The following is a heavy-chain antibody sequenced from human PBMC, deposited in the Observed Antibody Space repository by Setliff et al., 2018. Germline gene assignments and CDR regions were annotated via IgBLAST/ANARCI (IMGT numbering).Heavy chain of an antibody. D-gene: IGHD3-16*01. Sequence: GGSLRLSCAASGFTFSSYAMSWVRQAPGKGLEWVSAISGSGIGTYYVDSVKGRFTISRDNSKNTLYLQMNSLRAEDTAVYYCAKGVTGWGLTTKYFDYWGQGTLVTVSS. CDR2: ISGSGIGT. J-gene: IGHJ4*02. V-gene: IGHV3-23*01. CDR1: GFTFSSYA. CDR3: AKGVTGWGLTTKYFDY.